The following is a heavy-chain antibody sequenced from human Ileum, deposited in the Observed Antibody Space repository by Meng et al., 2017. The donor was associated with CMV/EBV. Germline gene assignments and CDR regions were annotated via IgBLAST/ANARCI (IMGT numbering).Heavy chain of an antibody. D-gene: IGHD2-21*01. CDR3: ARGDWDC. J-gene: IGHJ4*02. Sequence: PEGSLRLPCSASGFSVSNSYISWVRQAPGKGLEWVSIIFSGGNTYYADSVKGRFTISRDNFENTVYLQMNSLRDEDTAVYYCARGDWDCWGQGTLVTVSS. CDR1: GFSVSNSY. V-gene: IGHV3-66*02. CDR2: IFSGGNT.